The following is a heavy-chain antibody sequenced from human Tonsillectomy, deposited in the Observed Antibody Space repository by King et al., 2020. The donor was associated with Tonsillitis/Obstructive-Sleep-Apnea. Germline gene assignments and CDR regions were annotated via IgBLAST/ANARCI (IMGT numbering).Heavy chain of an antibody. CDR3: ARDKPSGDSSVLDY. CDR2: MSYDGNKK. D-gene: IGHD6-19*01. J-gene: IGHJ4*02. Sequence: VQLVESGGGVVQPGRSLRLSCAASGFTFSSYAMHWVRQAPGKGLEWVALMSYDGNKKYYPDSVKGRFTISRDNSKSTLYLQMNSLRAEDTAVYYCARDKPSGDSSVLDYWGQGTLFTVSS. CDR1: GFTFSSYA. V-gene: IGHV3-30*04.